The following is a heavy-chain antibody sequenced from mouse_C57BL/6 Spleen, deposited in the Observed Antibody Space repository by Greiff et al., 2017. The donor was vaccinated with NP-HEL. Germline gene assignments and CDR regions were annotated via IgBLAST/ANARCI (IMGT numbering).Heavy chain of an antibody. V-gene: IGHV3-6*01. CDR3: ARGGPYYSNYGEAWFAY. D-gene: IGHD2-5*01. CDR2: ISYDGSN. CDR1: GYSITSGYY. Sequence: EVQLQESGPGLVKPSQSLSLTCSVTGYSITSGYYWNWIRQFPGNKLEWMGYISYDGSNNYNPSLKNRISITRDPSKNQFFLKLNSVTTEDTATYYCARGGPYYSNYGEAWFAYWGQGTLVTVSA. J-gene: IGHJ3*01.